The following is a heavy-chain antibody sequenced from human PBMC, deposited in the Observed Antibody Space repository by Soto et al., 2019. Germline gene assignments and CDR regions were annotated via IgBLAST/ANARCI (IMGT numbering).Heavy chain of an antibody. D-gene: IGHD4-17*01. V-gene: IGHV1-18*01. Sequence: QVQLVQSGAEVKKPGASVKVSCKASGYTFTSYGISWVRQAPGQGLEWMGWIRAYNGNTNYAQKLQGRVTMTTDTYSSTAYMELRSLSSDDTAVYLCARDKAKITVTTNWFDPWGQGTLVTVSS. CDR1: GYTFTSYG. CDR3: ARDKAKITVTTNWFDP. CDR2: IRAYNGNT. J-gene: IGHJ5*02.